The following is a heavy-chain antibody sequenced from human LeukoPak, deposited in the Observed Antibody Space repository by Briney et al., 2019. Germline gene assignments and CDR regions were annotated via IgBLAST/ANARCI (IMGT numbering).Heavy chain of an antibody. Sequence: SETLSLTCTVSGGSVSSSNYYWGWIRRPPGKGLEWIGNVYYSGSTYYNPTLKSRVTISVDTSKNQFFPKLTSVTAADTAVYFCARQDYYYYMDVWGKGTTVTVSS. CDR3: ARQDYYYYMDV. CDR1: GGSVSSSNYY. J-gene: IGHJ6*03. V-gene: IGHV4-39*01. CDR2: VYYSGST.